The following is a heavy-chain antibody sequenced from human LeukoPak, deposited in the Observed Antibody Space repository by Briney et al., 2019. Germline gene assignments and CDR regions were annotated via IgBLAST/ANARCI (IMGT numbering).Heavy chain of an antibody. J-gene: IGHJ6*03. V-gene: IGHV3-48*01. Sequence: GGSLRLSCVGSDFDFSLYSMNWVRQVPGKGLEWISYISSGSDTIYYAESVKGRFSVSRDNAKNSLHLQMNSLRVEDTAMYYCARDPARPPRYYMDVWGTGATVTVSS. CDR1: DFDFSLYS. CDR2: ISSGSDTI. D-gene: IGHD1-14*01. CDR3: ARDPARPPRYYMDV.